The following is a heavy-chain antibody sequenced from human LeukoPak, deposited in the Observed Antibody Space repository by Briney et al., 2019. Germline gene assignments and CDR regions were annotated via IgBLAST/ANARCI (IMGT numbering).Heavy chain of an antibody. J-gene: IGHJ5*01. V-gene: IGHV4-59*11. CDR3: ARGRGDYKSPNWFDS. CDR2: SYYSGST. Sequence: PSETLSLTCTVSGGSISYQYWAWIRQPPGKRLEWIGYSYYSGSTTYSPSLKSRVTISVDTSNNLFSLELRSVSAADTAAYYCARGRGDYKSPNWFDSWGQGILVTASS. D-gene: IGHD4-17*01. CDR1: GGSISYQY.